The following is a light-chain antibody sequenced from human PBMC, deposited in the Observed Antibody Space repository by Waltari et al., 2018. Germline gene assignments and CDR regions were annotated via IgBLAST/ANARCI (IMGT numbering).Light chain of an antibody. Sequence: EVVLTQSPGTLSLSPGERATLACRASQTVSRSFLAWYQHKPGQAPRLLIYGASNRATGIPDRFSASGAGRDFTLTISRLEPEDFAVYYCQQYGASPWAFGQGTKVEIK. J-gene: IGKJ1*01. CDR1: QTVSRSF. V-gene: IGKV3-20*01. CDR2: GAS. CDR3: QQYGASPWA.